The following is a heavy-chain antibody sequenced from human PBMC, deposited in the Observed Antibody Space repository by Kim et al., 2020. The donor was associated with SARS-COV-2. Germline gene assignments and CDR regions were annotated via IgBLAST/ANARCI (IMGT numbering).Heavy chain of an antibody. Sequence: ASVKVSCKASGYTFTSYAMNWVRQAPGQGLEWMGWINTNTGNPTYAQGFTGRFVFSLDTSVSTAYLQISSLKAEDTAVYYCARDLGGSSWYSNYYYYGMDVWGQGTTVTVSS. J-gene: IGHJ6*02. CDR1: GYTFTSYA. D-gene: IGHD6-13*01. CDR2: INTNTGNP. CDR3: ARDLGGSSWYSNYYYYGMDV. V-gene: IGHV7-4-1*02.